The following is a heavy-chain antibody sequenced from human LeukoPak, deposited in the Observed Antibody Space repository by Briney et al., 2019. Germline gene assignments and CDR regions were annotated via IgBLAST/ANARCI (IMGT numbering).Heavy chain of an antibody. CDR1: GGSISGSSYY. CDR3: AREIYCSSTSCYYYYYGMDV. V-gene: IGHV4-39*02. CDR2: IYYSGST. Sequence: PSETLPLTCTVSGGSISGSSYYWGWIRQPPGKGLEWIGSIYYSGSTYYNPSLKSRVTISVDTSKNQFSLKLSSVTAADTAVYYCAREIYCSSTSCYYYYYGMDVWGQGTTVTVSS. J-gene: IGHJ6*02. D-gene: IGHD2-2*01.